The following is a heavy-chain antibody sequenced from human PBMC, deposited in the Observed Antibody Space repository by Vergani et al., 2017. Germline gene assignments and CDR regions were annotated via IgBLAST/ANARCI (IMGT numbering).Heavy chain of an antibody. CDR2: FDPEDGET. CDR3: ATRGSGYDGYYYYYGMDV. D-gene: IGHD5-12*01. V-gene: IGHV1-24*01. CDR1: GYTLTELS. Sequence: QVQLVQSGAEVKQPGASVKVSCKVSGYTLTELSMHWVRQAPGKGLEWMGGFDPEDGETIYAQKFQGRVTMTEDTSTDTAYMELSSLRSEDTAVYYCATRGSGYDGYYYYYGMDVWGQGTTVTVSS. J-gene: IGHJ6*02.